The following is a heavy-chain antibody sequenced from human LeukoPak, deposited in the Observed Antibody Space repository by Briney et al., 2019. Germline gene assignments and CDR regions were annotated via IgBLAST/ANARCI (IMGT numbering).Heavy chain of an antibody. CDR2: ISSAGSSQ. V-gene: IGHV3-30-3*01. J-gene: IGHJ4*02. D-gene: IGHD6-6*01. Sequence: GGSPRLSCAASGFTFSSHAFHWVRQAPGTGLEWVAVISSAGSSQYYADSVKGRFTVSRDNSKNTLYLQLNSLRVDDTGVYYCARVNQHEYSTSSLDYWGQGTLVTVSS. CDR1: GFTFSSHA. CDR3: ARVNQHEYSTSSLDY.